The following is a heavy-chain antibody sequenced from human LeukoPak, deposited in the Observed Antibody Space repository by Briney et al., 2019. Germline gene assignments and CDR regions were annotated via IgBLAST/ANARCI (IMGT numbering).Heavy chain of an antibody. CDR3: ATLAVAYYYYYGMDV. D-gene: IGHD6-19*01. V-gene: IGHV1-24*01. CDR1: GYTLTELS. J-gene: IGHJ6*02. Sequence: GASVKVSCKVSGYTLTELSMHWVRQAPGKGLEWMGGFDPEDGETIYAQKFQGRVTMTKDTSTDTAYMELSSLRSEDTAVYYCATLAVAYYYYYGMDVWGQGTTVTVSS. CDR2: FDPEDGET.